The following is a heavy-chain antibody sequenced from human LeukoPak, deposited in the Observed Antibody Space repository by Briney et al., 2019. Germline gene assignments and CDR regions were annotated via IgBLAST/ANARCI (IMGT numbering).Heavy chain of an antibody. Sequence: GGSLRLSCAASGFTVSSNYMSWVRQAPGKGLEWVSVIYSGGTTYYADSVKGRFTISRDNAKKSLYLQMNSLRAEDTAVYYCAPTSLGYCSGSSCYSDYWGQGTLVTVSS. D-gene: IGHD2-15*01. CDR2: IYSGGTT. V-gene: IGHV3-53*01. J-gene: IGHJ4*02. CDR3: APTSLGYCSGSSCYSDY. CDR1: GFTVSSNY.